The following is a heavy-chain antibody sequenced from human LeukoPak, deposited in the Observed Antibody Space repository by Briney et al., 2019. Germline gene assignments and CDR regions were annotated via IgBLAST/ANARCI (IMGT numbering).Heavy chain of an antibody. CDR1: GFTFSSYA. CDR3: ARDGGAYDSSGFDY. CDR2: ISYDGRNK. D-gene: IGHD3-22*01. Sequence: GGSLRLSCAASGFTFSSYAMHWVRQAPGKGLEWVAVISYDGRNKYYADSVKGRFTISRDNSKNTLYLQMNSLRAEDTAVYYCARDGGAYDSSGFDYWGQGTLVTVSS. J-gene: IGHJ4*02. V-gene: IGHV3-30*01.